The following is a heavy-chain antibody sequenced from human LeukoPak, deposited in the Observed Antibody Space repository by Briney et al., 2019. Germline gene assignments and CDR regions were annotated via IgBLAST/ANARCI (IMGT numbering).Heavy chain of an antibody. CDR3: ARFGYVAAVDL. CDR1: GFTFSRHW. CDR2: INPAGTET. Sequence: GGSLRLSCAASGFTFSRHWMTWVRQAPGTGLEWVANINPAGTETYYVDPVKGRFTISRDNAKNLLYLQMNSLRAEDTAVYYCARFGYVAAVDLWGQGTLVTVSS. D-gene: IGHD2-15*01. J-gene: IGHJ4*02. V-gene: IGHV3-7*01.